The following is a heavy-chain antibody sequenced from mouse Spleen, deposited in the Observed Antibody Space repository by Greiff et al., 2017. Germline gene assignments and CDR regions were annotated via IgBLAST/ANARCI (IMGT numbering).Heavy chain of an antibody. J-gene: IGHJ2*01. CDR1: GYSITSGYY. V-gene: IGHV3-6*01. Sequence: EVQLQQSGPGLVKPSQSLSLTCSVTGYSITSGYYWNWIRQFPGTKLEWMGYISYDGSNNYNPSLKNRISITRDTSQNQFFLKLNSVTTEDTATYYCARVPTVPYYFDYWGQGTTLTVSS. CDR2: ISYDGSN. D-gene: IGHD1-1*01. CDR3: ARVPTVPYYFDY.